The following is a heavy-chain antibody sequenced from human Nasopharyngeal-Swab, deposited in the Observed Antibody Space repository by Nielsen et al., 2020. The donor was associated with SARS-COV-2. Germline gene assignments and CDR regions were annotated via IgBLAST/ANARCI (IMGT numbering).Heavy chain of an antibody. CDR3: ARDRGFDGYYYMDV. Sequence: GESLKISCAASGFTLSTYWMHWVRQAPGKGLVWVSRINRDGSSTSYADSVKGRFTISRDISKNTLYLQMNSLRAEDTAVYYCARDRGFDGYYYMDVWGKGTTVTVSS. CDR1: GFTLSTYW. V-gene: IGHV3-74*01. J-gene: IGHJ6*03. D-gene: IGHD3-10*01. CDR2: INRDGSST.